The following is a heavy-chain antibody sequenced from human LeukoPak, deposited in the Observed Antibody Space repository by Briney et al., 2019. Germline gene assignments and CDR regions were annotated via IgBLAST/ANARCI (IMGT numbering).Heavy chain of an antibody. CDR2: INSNGHTI. J-gene: IGHJ4*02. D-gene: IGHD3-10*01. Sequence: PGGSLRLSCAASGFTLSNAWMNWVRQAPGKGLEWVSYINSNGHTIYYAASVKGRFTISRDNAKNSLYLQMNSLRAEDTAVYYCTREGRDDFWGQGTLVTVSS. V-gene: IGHV3-48*04. CDR1: GFTLSNAW. CDR3: TREGRDDF.